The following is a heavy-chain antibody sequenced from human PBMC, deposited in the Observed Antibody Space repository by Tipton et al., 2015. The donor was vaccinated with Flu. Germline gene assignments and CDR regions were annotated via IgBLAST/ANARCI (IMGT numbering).Heavy chain of an antibody. V-gene: IGHV1-18*04. Sequence: QAQLVQSGVEVKKPGASVKVSCKASGYTFINYGISWVRQAPGQELEWLGWISVYNGHTSYAQKFQGRVTMTTDTSTSTVYMELRSLGADDTAVYYCARDVGRFAYYYYGRDVWGQGTTVTVSS. CDR2: ISVYNGHT. J-gene: IGHJ6*02. CDR3: ARDVGRFAYYYYGRDV. CDR1: GYTFINYG.